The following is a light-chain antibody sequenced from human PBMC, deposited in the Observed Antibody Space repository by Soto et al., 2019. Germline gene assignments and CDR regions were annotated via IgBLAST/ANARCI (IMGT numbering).Light chain of an antibody. CDR2: KAA. CDR3: QLYSTYSRT. CDR1: HNIVPW. J-gene: IGKJ1*01. Sequence: IEMTQSHSTLSASVGDRVTITCRASHNIVPWLAWYQQKPGKAPKVLIYKAAILAGGVPSRFSGSGSGTEFTFTISSLQPDDLATYYCQLYSTYSRTFGQGTKVEIK. V-gene: IGKV1-5*03.